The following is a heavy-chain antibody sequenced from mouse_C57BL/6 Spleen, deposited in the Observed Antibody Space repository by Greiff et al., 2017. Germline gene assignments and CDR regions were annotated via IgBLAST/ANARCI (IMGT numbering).Heavy chain of an antibody. CDR2: IWWDDDK. Sequence: QVTLKVSGPGILQPSQTLSLTCSFSGFSLSTFGMGVGWIRQPSGKGLEWLSHIWWDDDKYYNPALKSRLTFSKDTSKNQVFLKIAYVDTADTATYYCARIAPYDYGSSYDYFDYWGQGTTLTVSS. V-gene: IGHV8-8*01. D-gene: IGHD1-1*01. CDR3: ARIAPYDYGSSYDYFDY. CDR1: GFSLSTFGMG. J-gene: IGHJ2*01.